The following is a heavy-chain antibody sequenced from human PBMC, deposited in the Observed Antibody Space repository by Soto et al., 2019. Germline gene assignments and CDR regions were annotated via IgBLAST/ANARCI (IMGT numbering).Heavy chain of an antibody. V-gene: IGHV4-39*01. Sequence: RQPPGKGLEWIGSIYYSGSTYYNPSLKSRVTISVDTSKNQFSLKLSSVTAADTAVYYCARVKRITMIVVVITTWADAFDIWGQGTMVTVSS. CDR3: ARVKRITMIVVVITTWADAFDI. CDR2: IYYSGST. J-gene: IGHJ3*02. D-gene: IGHD3-22*01.